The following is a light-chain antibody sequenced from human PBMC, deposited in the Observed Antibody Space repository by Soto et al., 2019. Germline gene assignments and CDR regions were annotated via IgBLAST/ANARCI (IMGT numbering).Light chain of an antibody. V-gene: IGKV1-39*01. CDR1: QSISRH. Sequence: DIQLTQSPSSLSASVGDRITITCRASQSISRHLNWYQQKPGRAPKLLMHAASIVQRGVPSTFSGSGSGTDFTLTISSLQLEDFATYYCQQSYSTTWTFGQGTKVEI. CDR3: QQSYSTTWT. CDR2: AAS. J-gene: IGKJ1*01.